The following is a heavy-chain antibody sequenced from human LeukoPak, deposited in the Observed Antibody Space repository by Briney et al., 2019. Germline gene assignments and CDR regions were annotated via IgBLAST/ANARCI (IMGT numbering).Heavy chain of an antibody. V-gene: IGHV4-59*01. D-gene: IGHD4-23*01. CDR3: ARDEGNLVDY. CDR1: GGSISSYY. CDR2: IYYSGST. Sequence: PSETLSLTCTVAGGSISSYYWSWIRQPPGKGLEWIGYIYYSGSTNYIPSLKSRVTISVDTSKNQFSLKLSSVTAADTAVYYCARDEGNLVDYWGQGTLVTVSS. J-gene: IGHJ4*02.